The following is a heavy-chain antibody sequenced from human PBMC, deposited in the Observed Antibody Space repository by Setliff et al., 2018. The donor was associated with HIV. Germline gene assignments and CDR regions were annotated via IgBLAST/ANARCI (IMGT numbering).Heavy chain of an antibody. CDR1: GGSFSDYY. CDR3: ASDISPDDGYNRLHYFDY. D-gene: IGHD5-12*01. Sequence: SETLSLTCAVYGGSFSDYYWTWIRQSPGKGLEWNGEINHRGSTNYNPSHKSRVTVSVDTSKNQFSLKLGSVTAADTAVYYCASDISPDDGYNRLHYFDYWGQGTLVTVSS. J-gene: IGHJ4*02. CDR2: INHRGST. V-gene: IGHV4-34*01.